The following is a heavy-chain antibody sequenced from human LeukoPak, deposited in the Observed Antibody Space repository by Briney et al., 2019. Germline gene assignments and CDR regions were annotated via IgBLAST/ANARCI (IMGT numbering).Heavy chain of an antibody. CDR1: GFTFSSYA. CDR2: ISYDGSNK. V-gene: IGHV3-30-3*01. Sequence: GGSLRLSCAASGFTFSSYAMHWVRQAPGKGLEWVAVISYDGSNKYYADSVKGRFTISRDNAKNSLYLQMNSLRAEDTAVYYCASGFDSRFFDKWGQGTLVTVSS. D-gene: IGHD3-22*01. J-gene: IGHJ4*02. CDR3: ASGFDSRFFDK.